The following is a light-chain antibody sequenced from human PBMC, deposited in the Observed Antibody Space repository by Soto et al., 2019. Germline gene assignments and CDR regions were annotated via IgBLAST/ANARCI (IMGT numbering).Light chain of an antibody. J-gene: IGKJ3*01. CDR3: QHTSNPPRT. Sequence: DIPMTQSPSSLSVSVDDIVTITCRASQSISTHLNWYQHKPGKAPNLLIHAASNLQTGVPSRFSGSGSGTDFTLTISSLQPEDFTPYYCQHTSNPPRTFAHVSKVD. CDR2: AAS. V-gene: IGKV1-39*01. CDR1: QSISTH.